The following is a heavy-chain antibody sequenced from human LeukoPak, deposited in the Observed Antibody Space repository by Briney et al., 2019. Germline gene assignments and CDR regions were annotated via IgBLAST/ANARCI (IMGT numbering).Heavy chain of an antibody. CDR1: GGSISSSNW. V-gene: IGHV4-4*02. CDR2: IYHSGST. D-gene: IGHD2-15*01. J-gene: IGHJ4*02. CDR3: ARDKVVAAKGVDY. Sequence: SGTLSLTCAVSGGSISSSNWWSWVRQPPGKGLEWIGEIYHSGSTYYNPSLKSRVTISVDTSKNQFSLKLSSVTAADTAVYYCARDKVVAAKGVDYWGQGTLVTVSS.